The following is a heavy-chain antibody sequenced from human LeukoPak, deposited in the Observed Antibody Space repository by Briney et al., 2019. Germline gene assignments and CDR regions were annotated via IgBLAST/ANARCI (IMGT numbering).Heavy chain of an antibody. CDR2: ISGSGGST. CDR3: AKASEAAMVPYYYGMDV. J-gene: IGHJ6*02. Sequence: GSLRLSCAASGFTFSGYAMSWVRQAPGKGLEWVSAISGSGGSTYYADSVKGRFTISRDNSKNTLYLQMNSLRAEDTAVYYCAKASEAAMVPYYYGMDVWGQGTTVTVSS. D-gene: IGHD5-18*01. CDR1: GFTFSGYA. V-gene: IGHV3-23*01.